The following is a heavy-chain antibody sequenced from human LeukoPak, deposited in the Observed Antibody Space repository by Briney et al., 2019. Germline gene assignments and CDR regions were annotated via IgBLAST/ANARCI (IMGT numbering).Heavy chain of an antibody. V-gene: IGHV3-7*01. CDR3: ERLWPFDY. J-gene: IGHJ4*02. CDR2: IKQQGSEK. Sequence: GGSLRLSCAASGFTSSSYWMSWVRQAPGKGLEWVAKIKQQGSEKYYVESVKGRFTISRDDAKNSLYLQMNSLRAEDTAVYYCERLWPFDYWGQGTLVTVSS. D-gene: IGHD2-21*01. CDR1: GFTSSSYW.